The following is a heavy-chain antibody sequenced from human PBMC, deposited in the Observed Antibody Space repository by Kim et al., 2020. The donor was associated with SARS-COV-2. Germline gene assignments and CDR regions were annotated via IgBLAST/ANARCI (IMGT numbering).Heavy chain of an antibody. Sequence: SETLSLTCAVYGGSFSGYYWSWIRQPPGKGLEWIGEINHSGSTNYNPSLKSRVTISVDTSKNQFSLKLSSVTAADTAVYYCARGERGNWFDPWGQGTLVTVSS. CDR3: ARGERGNWFDP. CDR1: GGSFSGYY. D-gene: IGHD3-10*01. CDR2: INHSGST. V-gene: IGHV4-34*01. J-gene: IGHJ5*02.